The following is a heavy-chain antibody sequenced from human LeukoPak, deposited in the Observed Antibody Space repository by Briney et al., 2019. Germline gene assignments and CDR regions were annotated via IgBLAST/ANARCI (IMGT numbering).Heavy chain of an antibody. V-gene: IGHV3-21*01. D-gene: IGHD2-15*01. CDR3: ARDRPTGASRLILVH. CDR2: MSSGSRYI. CDR1: GFTFTSYS. J-gene: IGHJ4*02. Sequence: GGSLRLSCAVSGFTFTSYSINWVRQAPGKGLEWVSSMSSGSRYIYYADSVRGRFTISRDNAKNSLYLLMNSLRAEDTAVYYCARDRPTGASRLILVHRGQGTLVTVSS.